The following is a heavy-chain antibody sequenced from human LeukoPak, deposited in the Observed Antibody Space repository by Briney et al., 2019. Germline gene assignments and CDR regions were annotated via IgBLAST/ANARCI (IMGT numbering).Heavy chain of an antibody. CDR1: GFTFSSYS. V-gene: IGHV3-48*01. J-gene: IGHJ1*01. Sequence: PGGSLRLSCAASGFTFSSYSMNWVRQAPGKGLEWVSYISSSSSTIYYADSVKGRFTISRDNAKNSLYLQMNSLRAEDTAVYYCARDSSPRTFQHWGQGTLVTVSS. D-gene: IGHD6-13*01. CDR3: ARDSSPRTFQH. CDR2: ISSSSSTI.